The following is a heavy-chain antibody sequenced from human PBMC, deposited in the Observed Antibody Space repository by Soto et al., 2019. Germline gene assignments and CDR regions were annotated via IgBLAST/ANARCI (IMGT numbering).Heavy chain of an antibody. V-gene: IGHV4-31*03. Sequence: QVQLQESGPGLVKPSQTLSLTCTVSGGSIRSDGNYWSWIRQHPGKGLEWIGYIYYSGSTYYNPSLKSRVTISVDTSKNQFSLKLSSVTAADTAVYYCARADFVGQEYFDLWGRGTLVTVSS. CDR3: ARADFVGQEYFDL. J-gene: IGHJ2*01. CDR2: IYYSGST. D-gene: IGHD2-15*01. CDR1: GGSIRSDGNY.